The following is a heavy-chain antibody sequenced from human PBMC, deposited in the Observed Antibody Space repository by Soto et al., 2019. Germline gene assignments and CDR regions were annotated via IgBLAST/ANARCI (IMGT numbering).Heavy chain of an antibody. J-gene: IGHJ6*02. CDR1: GFTLSRYG. V-gene: IGHV3-30*05. D-gene: IGHD1-1*01. CDR2: ISFEGNTQ. CDR3: ARGAEHQLLSRDYFYGMDV. Sequence: QVQLVESGGGVVQPGRSLRLSCAASGFTLSRYGMHWVRQAPGKGLEWVAVISFEGNTQYYADSVKGRFTIPRDNSKDTLSLQIHSLRPEDTAVYYCARGAEHQLLSRDYFYGMDVWGQGTTVSVSS.